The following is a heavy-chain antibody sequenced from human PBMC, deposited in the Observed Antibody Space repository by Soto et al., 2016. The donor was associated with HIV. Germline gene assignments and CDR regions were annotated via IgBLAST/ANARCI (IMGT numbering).Heavy chain of an antibody. D-gene: IGHD2-21*01. CDR2: ISSSSTTI. V-gene: IGHV3-48*04. Sequence: EVQLVESGGGLVQPGGSLRLSCTASGFTFSSYTMNWVRQAPGKGLEWVSYISSSSTTIYYADSVKGRFTISRDNAKNSLYLQMNSLRADDTAVYYCARDGHMVDLDYVGPGNPGHRLF. CDR1: GFTFSSYT. CDR3: ARDGHMVDLDY. J-gene: IGHJ4*02.